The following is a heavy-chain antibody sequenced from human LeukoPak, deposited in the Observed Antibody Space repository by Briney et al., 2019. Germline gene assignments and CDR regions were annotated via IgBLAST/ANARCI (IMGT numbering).Heavy chain of an antibody. CDR1: GGSITSGSYY. J-gene: IGHJ4*02. CDR3: ARELYYDSSGYYFSFDY. V-gene: IGHV4-61*02. D-gene: IGHD3-22*01. Sequence: SETLSLTCTVSGGSITSGSYYWSWIRQPAGKGLEWIGRIYTSGSTNYNPSLKSRVTISVDTSKNQFSLKLSSVTAADTAVYYCARELYYDSSGYYFSFDYWGQGTLVTVSS. CDR2: IYTSGST.